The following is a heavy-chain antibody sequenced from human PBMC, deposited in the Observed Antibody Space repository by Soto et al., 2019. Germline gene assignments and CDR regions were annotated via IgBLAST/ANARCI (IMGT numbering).Heavy chain of an antibody. Sequence: QVQLVQSGAEVKKPGSSVKVSCKASGGTFSSYAISWVRQAPGQGLEWMGGIIPIFGTANYAQKFQDRVTITADESTSTAYMELSSLRSEDTAVYYCARSRFLEWLTNYYYYGMDVWGQGTTVTVSS. CDR1: GGTFSSYA. CDR2: IIPIFGTA. V-gene: IGHV1-69*01. CDR3: ARSRFLEWLTNYYYYGMDV. D-gene: IGHD3-3*01. J-gene: IGHJ6*02.